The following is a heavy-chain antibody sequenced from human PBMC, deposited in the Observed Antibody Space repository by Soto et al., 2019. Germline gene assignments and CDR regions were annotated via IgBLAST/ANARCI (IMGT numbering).Heavy chain of an antibody. Sequence: SETLSLTCTVSGGSISSGGYYWSWIRQHPGKGLEWIGYIYYSGSTYYNPSLKSRVTISVDTSKNQFSLKLSSVTAADTAVYYCASGEGGSHYYCYYMDVWGKGTTVTVSS. CDR3: ASGEGGSHYYCYYMDV. CDR1: GGSISSGGYY. V-gene: IGHV4-31*03. J-gene: IGHJ6*03. CDR2: IYYSGST. D-gene: IGHD2-15*01.